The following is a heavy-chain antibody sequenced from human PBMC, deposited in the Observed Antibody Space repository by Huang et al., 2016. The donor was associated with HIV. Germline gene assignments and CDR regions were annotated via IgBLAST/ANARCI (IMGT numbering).Heavy chain of an antibody. V-gene: IGHV5-51*01. D-gene: IGHD6-6*01. J-gene: IGHJ4*02. CDR2: IFPDDSDT. Sequence: VQLVQSGAEVKKPGESLKISCKGSGYSFSSYWIAWVRQMPGQGLEWMVCIFPDDSDTTYSPSFEGQGTISADKSIGTAYLQWSSLKASDTAMYYCARRFSSSSGYFDYWGQGSLVTVSS. CDR1: GYSFSSYW. CDR3: ARRFSSSSGYFDY.